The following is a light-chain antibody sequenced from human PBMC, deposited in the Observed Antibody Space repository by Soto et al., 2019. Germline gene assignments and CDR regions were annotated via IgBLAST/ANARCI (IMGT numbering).Light chain of an antibody. CDR2: DAS. V-gene: IGKV1-5*01. Sequence: PITQSPSTVSASVGDRVVITCRASQNINKWLAWYQQKPGKAPKFLIYDASTLETGVPSRFSGSGSGTKFTLTIASLQPDDFATYYCQQYETFSGTFGPGTKVDIK. CDR3: QQYETFSGT. J-gene: IGKJ1*01. CDR1: QNINKW.